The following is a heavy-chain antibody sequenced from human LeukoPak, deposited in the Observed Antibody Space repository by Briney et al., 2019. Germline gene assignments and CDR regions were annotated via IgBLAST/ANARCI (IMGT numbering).Heavy chain of an antibody. CDR2: INPSGGST. V-gene: IGHV1-46*01. J-gene: IGHJ6*02. D-gene: IGHD3-10*01. Sequence: ASVRVSCKASGYTFTSYYMHWVRQAPGQGLEWMGIINPSGGSTSYAQKFQGRVTMTRDTSTSTVYMELSSLRSEDTAVYYCARVRFGTRGMDVWGQGTTVTVSS. CDR3: ARVRFGTRGMDV. CDR1: GYTFTSYY.